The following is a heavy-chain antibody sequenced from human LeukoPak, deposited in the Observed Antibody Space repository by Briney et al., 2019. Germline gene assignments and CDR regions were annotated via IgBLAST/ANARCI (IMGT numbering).Heavy chain of an antibody. CDR3: ARDQHYDYVWGSYRLDS. J-gene: IGHJ4*02. CDR1: GFTFRSYA. V-gene: IGHV3-30*04. D-gene: IGHD3-16*02. CDR2: ISKDGNNE. Sequence: PGGSLRLSCAASGFTFRSYAMRWVRQAPGKGLEWVAVISKDGNNEYYADSVKGRFTISRDNSKNTLYVQMNSLRAEDTAVYYCARDQHYDYVWGSYRLDSWGQGTLVTVSS.